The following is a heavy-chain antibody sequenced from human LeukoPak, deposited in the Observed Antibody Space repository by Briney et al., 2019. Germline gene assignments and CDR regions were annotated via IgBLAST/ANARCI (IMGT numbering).Heavy chain of an antibody. CDR3: ARGFGDFFHDYYYMDV. J-gene: IGHJ6*03. CDR1: GYTFTGYY. D-gene: IGHD4-17*01. Sequence: ASVKVSCKASGYTFTGYYMHWVRQAPGQGLEWMGWMHPKSGNTGYAQKFQGRVTMTRNTSITTAYMELSSLRSEDTAVYYCARGFGDFFHDYYYMDVWGKGTTVTISS. CDR2: MHPKSGNT. V-gene: IGHV1-8*02.